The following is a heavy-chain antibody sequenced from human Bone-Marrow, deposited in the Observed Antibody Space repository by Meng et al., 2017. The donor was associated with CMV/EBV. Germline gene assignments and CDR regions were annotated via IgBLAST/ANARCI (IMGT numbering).Heavy chain of an antibody. CDR2: ISFDGNNK. CDR1: GFTFRSFT. CDR3: ATYSRAPAAMRAYFNH. J-gene: IGHJ4*02. V-gene: IGHV3-30*04. Sequence: GESLKISCEASGFTFRSFTMHWVRQAPGKGPEWVAVISFDGNNKYYVDSVKGRFTISRDNFKRTLYLQMTNLRSEDTAVYYCATYSRAPAAMRAYFNHWGLGTLVTVSS. D-gene: IGHD2-2*01.